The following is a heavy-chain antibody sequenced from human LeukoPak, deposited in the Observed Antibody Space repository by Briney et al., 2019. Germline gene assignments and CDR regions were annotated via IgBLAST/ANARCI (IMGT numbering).Heavy chain of an antibody. CDR1: GFTFSSNY. V-gene: IGHV3-53*01. CDR3: ARDLYGVSHDY. J-gene: IGHJ4*02. CDR2: IYSSGST. Sequence: GGSLRLSCAASGFTFSSNYMNWVGQAPGKGLEGVSVIYSSGSTYYSDSVKGRFTISRDNSKNTLYLQMNSLRAEDTAVYYCARDLYGVSHDYWGQGTLVTVSS. D-gene: IGHD4-17*01.